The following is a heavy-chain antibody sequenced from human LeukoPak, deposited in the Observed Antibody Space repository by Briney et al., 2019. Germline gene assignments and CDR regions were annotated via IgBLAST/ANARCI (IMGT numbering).Heavy chain of an antibody. CDR2: INRISNII. J-gene: IGHJ4*02. Sequence: GGSLRLSCAASGFTFSGYSMNWVRQAPGKGLEWVSYINRISNIIDYADSVKGRFTISTDNAKNSLYLQMNSLRAEDTAVYYCTKDDYGDYSFDYWGQGTLVTVSS. V-gene: IGHV3-48*01. D-gene: IGHD4-17*01. CDR1: GFTFSGYS. CDR3: TKDDYGDYSFDY.